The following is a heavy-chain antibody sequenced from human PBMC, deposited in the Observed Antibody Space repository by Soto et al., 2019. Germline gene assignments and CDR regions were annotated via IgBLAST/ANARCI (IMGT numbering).Heavy chain of an antibody. J-gene: IGHJ4*02. Sequence: SETLSLTCTVSGGSISSYYWSWIRQPPGKGLEWIGYIYYSGSTNYNPSLKSRVTISVDTSKNQFSLKLSSVTAADTAVYYCASSGCSGGSCYYDYWGQGTLVTVSS. CDR2: IYYSGST. V-gene: IGHV4-59*01. CDR1: GGSISSYY. D-gene: IGHD2-15*01. CDR3: ASSGCSGGSCYYDY.